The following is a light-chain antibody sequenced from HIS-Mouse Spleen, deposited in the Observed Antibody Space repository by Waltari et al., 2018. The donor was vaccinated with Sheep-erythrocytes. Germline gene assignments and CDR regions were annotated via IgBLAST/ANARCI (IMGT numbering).Light chain of an antibody. Sequence: QSALTQPRSVSGSPGQSVTLSCTGTSSDVGCYNYVSRYQQHPGKAPKLMIYDVSKRPSGVPDRFSGSKSGNTASLTTSGLQAEDEADYYCCSYAGSYTWVFGGGTKLTVL. CDR3: CSYAGSYTWV. CDR2: DVS. V-gene: IGLV2-11*01. J-gene: IGLJ3*02. CDR1: SSDVGCYNY.